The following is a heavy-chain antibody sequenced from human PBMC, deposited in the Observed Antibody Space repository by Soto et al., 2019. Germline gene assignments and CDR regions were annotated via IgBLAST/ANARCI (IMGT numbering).Heavy chain of an antibody. Sequence: EVQLVESGGGLVQPGGSLRLSCAASGFTFSSYWMHWVRQAPGKGLMWVSGIKSDGSGTYYADSVKGRLTISRDNAKNTLYLQMNSLRAEDTAVYFCARGDGDYYDGNGYLGRHWGQGTLVTVSS. D-gene: IGHD3-22*01. CDR2: IKSDGSGT. CDR3: ARGDGDYYDGNGYLGRH. CDR1: GFTFSSYW. V-gene: IGHV3-74*01. J-gene: IGHJ4*02.